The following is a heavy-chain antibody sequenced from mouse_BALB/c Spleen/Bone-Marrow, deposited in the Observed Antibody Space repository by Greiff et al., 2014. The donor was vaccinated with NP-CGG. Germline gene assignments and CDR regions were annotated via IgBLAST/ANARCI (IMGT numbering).Heavy chain of an antibody. V-gene: IGHV1-14*01. J-gene: IGHJ2*01. CDR3: AREGWLLRFDY. CDR1: GYTFTAYV. Sequence: EVQLQQSGPELVKPGASVKMSCKASGYTFTAYVMHWVKQKPGQGLEWIGYINPYNDGTSYIEKFKGKATLTSDIPSSTAYMELSSLTSEDSAVYYCAREGWLLRFDYWGQGTTLTVSS. D-gene: IGHD2-3*01. CDR2: INPYNDGT.